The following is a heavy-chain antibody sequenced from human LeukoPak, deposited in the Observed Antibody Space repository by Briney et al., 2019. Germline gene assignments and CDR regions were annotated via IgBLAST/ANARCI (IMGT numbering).Heavy chain of an antibody. D-gene: IGHD1-26*01. CDR2: IYYSGST. J-gene: IGHJ4*02. V-gene: IGHV4-39*01. CDR1: GGSISSSSYY. Sequence: SETLSLTCTVSGGSISSSSYYWGWIRQPPGKGLEWVGSIYYSGSTYYNPSLKSRVTISVDTSKNQFSLKLSSVTAADTAVYYCASLSSGSYFFDYWGQGTLVTVSS. CDR3: ASLSSGSYFFDY.